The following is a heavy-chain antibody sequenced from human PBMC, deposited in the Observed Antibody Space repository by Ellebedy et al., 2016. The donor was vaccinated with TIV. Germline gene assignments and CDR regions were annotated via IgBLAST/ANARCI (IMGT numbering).Heavy chain of an antibody. Sequence: AASVKVSCKTSGYIFTNIYLHWVRQAPGQGLEWMGWINPDSGVTNYARKFQGRVTMTRDTSISTGYMELSSLTSDDTSIYFCARDRFGGPLRYADYWGQGTLVTVSS. CDR2: INPDSGVT. D-gene: IGHD3-16*01. CDR1: GYIFTNIY. CDR3: ARDRFGGPLRYADY. V-gene: IGHV1-2*02. J-gene: IGHJ4*02.